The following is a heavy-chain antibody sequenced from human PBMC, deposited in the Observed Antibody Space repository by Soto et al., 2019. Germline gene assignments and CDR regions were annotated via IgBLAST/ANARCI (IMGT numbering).Heavy chain of an antibody. CDR2: IGQDGNGK. Sequence: EVQLVESGGGLVQPGGSLRLSCVASGFTISANWMSWVRQAPGRGPEWVANIGQDGNGKNYVDSVKGRFIISRDNANNTLFLQMHSLRVEDTAVYYCARGQGWADYWGEGTMVTVSS. V-gene: IGHV3-7*01. CDR3: ARGQGWADY. J-gene: IGHJ4*02. D-gene: IGHD6-19*01. CDR1: GFTISANW.